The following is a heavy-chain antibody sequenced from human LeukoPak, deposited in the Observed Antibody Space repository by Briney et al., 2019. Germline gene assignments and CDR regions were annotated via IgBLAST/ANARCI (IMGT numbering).Heavy chain of an antibody. Sequence: SVKVSCKASGGTFSSYAISWVRQAPGQGLEWMGRINPILGIANYAQKFQGRVTITADKSTSTAYMELSSLRSEDTAVYYCARGIQSQYCGGDCYSFDLWGRGTLVTVSS. CDR2: INPILGIA. J-gene: IGHJ2*01. D-gene: IGHD2-21*02. V-gene: IGHV1-69*04. CDR1: GGTFSSYA. CDR3: ARGIQSQYCGGDCYSFDL.